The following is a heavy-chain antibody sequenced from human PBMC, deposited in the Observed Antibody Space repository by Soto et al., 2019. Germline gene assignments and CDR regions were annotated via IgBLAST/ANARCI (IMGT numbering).Heavy chain of an antibody. J-gene: IGHJ4*02. V-gene: IGHV4-30-2*01. CDR2: IYHSGST. CDR1: GGSISSGGYS. Sequence: PSETLSLTCAVSGGSISSGGYSWSWIRQPPGKGLEWIGYIYHSGSTYCNPSLKSRVTISVDRSKNQFSLKPSSVTAADTAVYYCASAHDYGDFFDYWGQGTLVTVSS. D-gene: IGHD4-17*01. CDR3: ASAHDYGDFFDY.